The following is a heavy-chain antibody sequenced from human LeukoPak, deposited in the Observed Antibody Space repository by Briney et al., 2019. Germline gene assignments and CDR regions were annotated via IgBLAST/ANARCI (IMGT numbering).Heavy chain of an antibody. J-gene: IGHJ4*02. CDR3: ARVGSGRTLDY. CDR2: INPSGGST. Sequence: ASVTVSCTASGYTFTSYYMHWVRQAPGQGLEWMGIINPSGGSTSYAQKFQGRVTMTRDTSTSTVYMELSSLRSEDTAVYYCARVGSGRTLDYWGQGTLVTVSS. CDR1: GYTFTSYY. V-gene: IGHV1-46*01. D-gene: IGHD6-19*01.